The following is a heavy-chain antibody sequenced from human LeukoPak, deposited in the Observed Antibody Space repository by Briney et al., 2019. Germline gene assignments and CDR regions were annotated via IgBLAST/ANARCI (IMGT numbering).Heavy chain of an antibody. J-gene: IGHJ6*03. D-gene: IGHD2-21*01. CDR1: GFTISSYS. CDR3: ARDTLPYCGGDCPYYYYYMDV. V-gene: IGHV3-21*01. CDR2: ISSSSSYI. Sequence: GGSLRLSCAASGFTISSYSMNWVRQAPGKGLEWVSSISSSSSYIYYADSVKGRFTISRDNAKNSLYLQMNSLRAEDTAVYYCARDTLPYCGGDCPYYYYYMDVWGKGTTVTVSS.